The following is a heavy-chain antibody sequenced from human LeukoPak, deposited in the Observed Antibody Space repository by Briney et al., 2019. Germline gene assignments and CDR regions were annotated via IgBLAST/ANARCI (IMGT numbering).Heavy chain of an antibody. CDR2: IWYDGSNK. J-gene: IGHJ4*02. V-gene: IGHV3-33*01. CDR3: AREYYYDSSGKDY. D-gene: IGHD3-22*01. Sequence: PGGSLRLTCAASGLTFSSYGMHWVRQAPGKGLEWVAVIWYDGSNKYYADSVKGRFTISRVNSKNTLYLQMNSLRAEDTAVYYCAREYYYDSSGKDYWGQRTLVTVSS. CDR1: GLTFSSYG.